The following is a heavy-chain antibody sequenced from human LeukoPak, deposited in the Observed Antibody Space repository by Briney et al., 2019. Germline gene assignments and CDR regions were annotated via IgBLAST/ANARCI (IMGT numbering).Heavy chain of an antibody. CDR2: IHFIGIT. V-gene: IGHV4-39*07. J-gene: IGHJ6*03. D-gene: IGHD3-16*01. CDR3: ARIKKGDYMDV. CDR1: GGSINSSSYY. Sequence: SETPSLTCTVSGGSINSSSYYWGWIRQPPGKGLEWIGSIHFIGITYYNPSLKSRITISVDTSKNQSSLRLNSVIAADTAVYYCARIKKGDYMDVWGKGTTVTVSS.